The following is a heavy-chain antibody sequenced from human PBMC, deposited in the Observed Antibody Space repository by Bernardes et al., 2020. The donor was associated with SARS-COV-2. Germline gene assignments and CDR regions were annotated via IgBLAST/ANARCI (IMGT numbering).Heavy chain of an antibody. CDR2: ISGSGGST. D-gene: IGHD3-22*01. CDR1: GFTFSSYA. V-gene: IGHV3-23*01. Sequence: GSSLRVSCAASGFTFSSYAMSWVRQAPGKGLEWVSAISGSGGSTYYADSVKGRFTISRDNSKNTLYLQMNSLRAEDTAVYYCAKDRPYFTYYYDSSGPDAFDIWGQGTMVTVSS. J-gene: IGHJ3*02. CDR3: AKDRPYFTYYYDSSGPDAFDI.